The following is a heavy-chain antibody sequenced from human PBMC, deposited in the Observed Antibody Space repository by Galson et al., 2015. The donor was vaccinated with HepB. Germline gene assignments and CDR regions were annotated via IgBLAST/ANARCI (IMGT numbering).Heavy chain of an antibody. V-gene: IGHV3-74*01. Sequence: SLRLSCAASGFTFSSYWMHWVRQAPGQGLVWVSRINIDGTNTNYADSVKGRFTISRDDVKNTLYLQMNSLRAEDTAVYYCASGSHKGMDVCGQGTTVTVSS. J-gene: IGHJ6*02. CDR2: INIDGTNT. CDR1: GFTFSSYW. CDR3: ASGSHKGMDV.